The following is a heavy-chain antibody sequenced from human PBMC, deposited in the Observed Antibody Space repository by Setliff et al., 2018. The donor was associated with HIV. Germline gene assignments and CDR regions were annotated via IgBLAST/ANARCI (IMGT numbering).Heavy chain of an antibody. V-gene: IGHV4-59*08. CDR3: ARLGSSSGWYY. D-gene: IGHD6-19*01. CDR1: GGSISTFY. J-gene: IGHJ4*02. CDR2: IYYSGRT. Sequence: PSETLSLTCTVSGGSISTFYWSWIRQPPGKGLEWIGYIYYSGRTNYNPSLKSRVTISVDTSKNQLSLKLSSVTAADTAVYYCARLGSSSGWYYWGQGTLVTVSS.